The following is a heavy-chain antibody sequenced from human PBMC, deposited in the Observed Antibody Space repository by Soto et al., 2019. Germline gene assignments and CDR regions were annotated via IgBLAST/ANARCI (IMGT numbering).Heavy chain of an antibody. Sequence: QVQLVESGGGVVQPGRSLRLSCAASGFTFNNYVMHWVRQAPGKGLEWVAVIWNDGNGYYYANSVKGRFTIARDNSKNTLYLQMSSPRAADTAVYYCARRQISPPTSVAASARGGMDVWGQAATVTVSS. CDR1: GFTFNNYV. D-gene: IGHD6-13*01. CDR3: ARRQISPPTSVAASARGGMDV. V-gene: IGHV3-33*01. CDR2: IWNDGNGY. J-gene: IGHJ6*02.